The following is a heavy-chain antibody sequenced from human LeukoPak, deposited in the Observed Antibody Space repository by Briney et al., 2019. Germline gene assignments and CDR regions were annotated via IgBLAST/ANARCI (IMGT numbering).Heavy chain of an antibody. V-gene: IGHV3-21*01. CDR2: ISSSSSNI. CDR3: ASTCTSAICYGSDY. D-gene: IGHD2-2*01. J-gene: IGHJ4*02. CDR1: GFNFTTYS. Sequence: GGSLRLSCAASGFNFTTYSMTWVRQAPGKGPEWVSSISSSSSNIYYADSVKGRFTISRDNAKNSLYLQMNSLRPDDTAVYYCASTCTSAICYGSDYWGQGTLVTVSS.